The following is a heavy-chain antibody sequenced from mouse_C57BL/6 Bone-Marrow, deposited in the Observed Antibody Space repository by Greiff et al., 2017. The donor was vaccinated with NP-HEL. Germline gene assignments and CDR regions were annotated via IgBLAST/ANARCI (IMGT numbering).Heavy chain of an antibody. D-gene: IGHD1-1*01. J-gene: IGHJ1*03. V-gene: IGHV5-16*01. CDR1: GFTFSDYY. Sequence: EVNLVESEGGLVQPGSSMKLSCTASGFTFSDYYMAWVRQVPEKGLEWVANINYDGSSTYYLDSLKSRFIISRDNAKNILYLQMSSLKSEDTATYYCARGGFYYGSSYWYFDVWGTGTTVTVSS. CDR2: INYDGSST. CDR3: ARGGFYYGSSYWYFDV.